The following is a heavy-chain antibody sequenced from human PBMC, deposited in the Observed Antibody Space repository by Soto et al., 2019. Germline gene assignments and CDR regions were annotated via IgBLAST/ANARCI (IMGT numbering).Heavy chain of an antibody. CDR1: GFTFTRYS. Sequence: GGSLRLSCAASGFTFTRYSVNWVRQAPGKGLEWVSSISSTTNYIYYGDSMKGRFTISRDNAKNSLYLEMNSLRAEDTAVYYCARESEDLTSNFDYRGKGTPGPVSS. J-gene: IGHJ4*02. CDR2: ISSTTNYI. CDR3: ARESEDLTSNFDY. D-gene: IGHD7-27*01. V-gene: IGHV3-21*06.